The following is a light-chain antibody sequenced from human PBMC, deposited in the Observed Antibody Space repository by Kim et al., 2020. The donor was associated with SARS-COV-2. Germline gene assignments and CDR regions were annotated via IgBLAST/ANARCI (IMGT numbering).Light chain of an antibody. CDR3: EQYNAHLT. J-gene: IGKJ1*01. CDR2: KAS. V-gene: IGKV1-5*03. CDR1: QNINSW. Sequence: DIQMTQSPSTLSASVGDRVTITCRASQNINSWLAWYQQKPGKAPKLLIYKASSLESGVPSRFSGSGSGTEFTLTISLQPDDFATYYSEQYNAHLTFGQGTKVEIK.